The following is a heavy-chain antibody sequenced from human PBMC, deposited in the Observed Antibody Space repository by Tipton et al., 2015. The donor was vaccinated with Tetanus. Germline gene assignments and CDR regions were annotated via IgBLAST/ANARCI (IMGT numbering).Heavy chain of an antibody. CDR3: ARDRAPPSSWYFDL. V-gene: IGHV3-53*01. J-gene: IGHJ2*01. D-gene: IGHD3-10*01. Sequence: SLRLSCAASGFSVSNNYLSWVRQAPGKGLEWASIIYSTSTTYYVDSVKGRFTISRDISKNMVYLQMNSLRAEDTAVYYCARDRAPPSSWYFDLWGRGTLVTVSS. CDR1: GFSVSNNY. CDR2: IYSTSTT.